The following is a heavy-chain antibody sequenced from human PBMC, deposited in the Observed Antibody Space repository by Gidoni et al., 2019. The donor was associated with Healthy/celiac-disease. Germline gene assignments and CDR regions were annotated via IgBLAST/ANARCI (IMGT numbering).Heavy chain of an antibody. Sequence: EVQLVESGGGLVQPGGSLRLSCAASGFTVSSNYMSWVRQAPGKGLEWVSVIYSGGSTYYADSVKGRFTISRDNSKNTLYLQMNSLRAEDTAVYYCARDAYDILTGYSYYFDYWGQGTLVTVSS. CDR1: GFTVSSNY. CDR3: ARDAYDILTGYSYYFDY. D-gene: IGHD3-9*01. J-gene: IGHJ4*02. V-gene: IGHV3-66*01. CDR2: IYSGGST.